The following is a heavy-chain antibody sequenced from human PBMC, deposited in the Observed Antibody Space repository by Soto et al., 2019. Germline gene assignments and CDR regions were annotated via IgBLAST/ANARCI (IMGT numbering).Heavy chain of an antibody. CDR2: IYPGDSDT. Sequence: PGESLKISCKGSGYTFTNYWIVWVRQIPGKGLEWMGIIYPGDSDTRYSPSFQGQVTISADRSISTAYLQRSSLKAPDTGMYYCARYPTLTDYFFHGMDVWGQGTTVTVSS. J-gene: IGHJ6*02. D-gene: IGHD4-17*01. CDR1: GYTFTNYW. CDR3: ARYPTLTDYFFHGMDV. V-gene: IGHV5-51*01.